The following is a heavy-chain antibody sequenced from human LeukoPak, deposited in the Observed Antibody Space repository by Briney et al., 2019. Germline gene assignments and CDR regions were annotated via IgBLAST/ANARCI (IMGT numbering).Heavy chain of an antibody. CDR3: ARHSLIGATLFDY. J-gene: IGHJ4*02. CDR1: RYIFTSYY. CDR2: INPSDGST. V-gene: IGHV1-46*01. D-gene: IGHD3-3*01. Sequence: ASVKDSCKASRYIFTSYYMHWVRQAPGQGREWMGVINPSDGSTAYAQQFQGRVTMTRDTSTSTVYMELSSLRSEGTAVYCCARHSLIGATLFDYWGQGTLVTVSS.